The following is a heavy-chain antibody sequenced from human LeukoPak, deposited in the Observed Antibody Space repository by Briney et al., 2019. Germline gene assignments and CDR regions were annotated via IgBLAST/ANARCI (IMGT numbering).Heavy chain of an antibody. CDR3: ARQYYDNTGYYYFDY. D-gene: IGHD3-22*01. CDR1: GGSITGSSYY. CDR2: MYYSGST. Sequence: SETLSLTCTVSGGSITGSSYYWGWIRQPPGKGLEWIGSMYYSGSTYYDPSLKSRLTISVDTSKNQFSLKLTSVTAADTAVYYCARQYYDNTGYYYFDYWGQGTLVTVSS. V-gene: IGHV4-39*01. J-gene: IGHJ4*02.